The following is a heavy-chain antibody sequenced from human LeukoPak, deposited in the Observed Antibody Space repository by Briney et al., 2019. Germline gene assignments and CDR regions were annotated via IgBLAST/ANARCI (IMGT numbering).Heavy chain of an antibody. CDR1: GGTFSSYA. J-gene: IGHJ6*03. Sequence: ASVKVSCKASGGTFSSYAISWVRQAPGQGLEWVGGIVPIFGTANYAQKFQGRVTITADETTSTAYMELSSLRSEDTAVYYCARGDYDFWSKTYYYYMDVWGKGTTVTVSS. V-gene: IGHV1-69*13. D-gene: IGHD3-3*01. CDR2: IVPIFGTA. CDR3: ARGDYDFWSKTYYYYMDV.